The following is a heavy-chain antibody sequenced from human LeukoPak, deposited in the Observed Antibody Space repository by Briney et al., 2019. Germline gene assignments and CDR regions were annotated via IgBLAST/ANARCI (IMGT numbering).Heavy chain of an antibody. D-gene: IGHD2-21*02. CDR3: GAVVVTATDCFDY. J-gene: IGHJ4*02. CDR2: IYSGGST. V-gene: IGHV3-53*04. Sequence: GGSLRLSCAASGFIVSSNYMSWVRQAPGKGLEWVSVIYSGGSTYYADSVKGRFTISRHNSKNTLYLHLNSLRAEDTAVYYCGAVVVTATDCFDYWGQGTLVTVSS. CDR1: GFIVSSNY.